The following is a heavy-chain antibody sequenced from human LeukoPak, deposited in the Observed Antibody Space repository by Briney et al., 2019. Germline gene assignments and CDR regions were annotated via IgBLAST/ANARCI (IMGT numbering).Heavy chain of an antibody. V-gene: IGHV3-74*01. CDR3: ARGYCSGGSCYQIDY. CDR1: GFTFSDYW. J-gene: IGHJ4*02. Sequence: GGSLRLSCAASGFTFSDYWMYWVRQAPGKGLVWISRISGDGSAAHYADSVKGRFTISRDNSKNTLYLQMNSLRAEDTAVYYCARGYCSGGSCYQIDYWGQGTLVTVSS. D-gene: IGHD2-15*01. CDR2: ISGDGSAA.